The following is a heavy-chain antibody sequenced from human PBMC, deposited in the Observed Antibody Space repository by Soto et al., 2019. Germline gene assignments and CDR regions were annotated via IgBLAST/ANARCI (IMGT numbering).Heavy chain of an antibody. D-gene: IGHD5-18*01. V-gene: IGHV4-30-4*01. Sequence: TSETLSLTCTVSGGSISSGDYYWSWIRQPPGKGLEWIGYIYYSGSTYYNPSLKSRVTISVDTSKNQFSLKLSSVTAADTAVYYCARAEFGYSYGRHFDYWGQGTLVTVSS. CDR2: IYYSGST. J-gene: IGHJ4*02. CDR3: ARAEFGYSYGRHFDY. CDR1: GGSISSGDYY.